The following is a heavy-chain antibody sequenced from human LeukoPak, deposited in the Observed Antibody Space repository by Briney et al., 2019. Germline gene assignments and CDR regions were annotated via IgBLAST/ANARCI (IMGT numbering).Heavy chain of an antibody. CDR2: INQDGSEM. V-gene: IGHV3-7*01. J-gene: IGHJ4*02. D-gene: IGHD3-16*01. Sequence: GGSLRLSCVGSRVSLTSSCMTWVREAPGKGLEWVANINQDGSEMHYIDSVRGRFTMSRDFAKNSLNLQISSLRVEDTAVYYCARDIHWGAGDYWGQGTLVTVSS. CDR1: RVSLTSSC. CDR3: ARDIHWGAGDY.